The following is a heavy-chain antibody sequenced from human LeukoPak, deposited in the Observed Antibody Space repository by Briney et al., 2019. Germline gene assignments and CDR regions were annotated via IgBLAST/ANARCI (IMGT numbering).Heavy chain of an antibody. CDR1: GGSISSYY. J-gene: IGHJ3*02. V-gene: IGHV4-59*01. Sequence: SETLSLTCTVSGGSISSYYWSWIRQPPGKGLEWIGYIYYSGSTNYNPSLKSRVTISVDTSKNQFSLKLSSVTAADTAVYYCARGLWLGWTATLADAFDIWGQETMVTISS. D-gene: IGHD5-18*01. CDR3: ARGLWLGWTATLADAFDI. CDR2: IYYSGST.